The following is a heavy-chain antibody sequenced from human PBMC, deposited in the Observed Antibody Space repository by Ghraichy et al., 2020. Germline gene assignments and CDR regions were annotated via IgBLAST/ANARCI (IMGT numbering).Heavy chain of an antibody. CDR2: INHSGST. CDR3: ARGLRRNYYGSGSYYY. V-gene: IGHV4-34*01. J-gene: IGHJ4*02. Sequence: SETLSLTCAVYGGSFSGYYWSWIRQPPGKGLEWIGEINHSGSTNYNPSLKSRVTISVDTSKNQFSLKLSSVTAADTAVYYCARGLRRNYYGSGSYYYWGQGTLVTVSS. D-gene: IGHD3-10*01. CDR1: GGSFSGYY.